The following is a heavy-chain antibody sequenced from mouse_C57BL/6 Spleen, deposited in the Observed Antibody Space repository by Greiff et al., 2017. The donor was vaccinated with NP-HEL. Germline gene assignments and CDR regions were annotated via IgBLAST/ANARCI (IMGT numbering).Heavy chain of an antibody. CDR1: GYTFTSYG. CDR3: ARNIYYYGSSPSRFAY. J-gene: IGHJ3*01. V-gene: IGHV1-81*01. D-gene: IGHD1-1*01. Sequence: QVQLQQSGAELARPGASVKLSCKASGYTFTSYGISWVKQRTGQGLEWIGEIYPRSGNTYYNEKFKGKATLTADKSSRTAYMELRSLTSEDSAVYFCARNIYYYGSSPSRFAYWGQGTLVTVSA. CDR2: IYPRSGNT.